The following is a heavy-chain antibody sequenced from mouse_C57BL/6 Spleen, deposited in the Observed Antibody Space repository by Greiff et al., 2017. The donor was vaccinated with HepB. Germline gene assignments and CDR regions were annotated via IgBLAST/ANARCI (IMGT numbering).Heavy chain of an antibody. CDR3: ARSFCSSY. CDR1: GYAFSSSW. J-gene: IGHJ2*01. CDR2: IYPGDGDT. Sequence: QVQLQQSGPELVKPGASVKISCKASGYAFSSSWMNWVKQRPGKGLEWIGRIYPGDGDTNYNGKFKGKATLTADKYSSTDYMQLSSLTSEDSAVYFCARSFCSSYWGQGTTLTVSS. D-gene: IGHD1-1*01. V-gene: IGHV1-82*01.